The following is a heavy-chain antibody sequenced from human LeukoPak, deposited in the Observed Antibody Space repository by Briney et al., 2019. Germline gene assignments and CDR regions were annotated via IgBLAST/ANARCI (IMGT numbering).Heavy chain of an antibody. V-gene: IGHV4-59*01. Sequence: SETLSLTCTVSGGSISSYYWSWIRQPPGKGLEWIGYIYYSGSTNYNPSLKSRVTISVDTSKNQFSLKLSSVTAADTAVYYCAREDGSGSLGIDYWGQGTLVTVS. J-gene: IGHJ4*02. D-gene: IGHD3-10*01. CDR2: IYYSGST. CDR3: AREDGSGSLGIDY. CDR1: GGSISSYY.